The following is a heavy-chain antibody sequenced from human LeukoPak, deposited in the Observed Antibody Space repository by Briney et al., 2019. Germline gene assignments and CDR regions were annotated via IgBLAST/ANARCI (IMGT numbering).Heavy chain of an antibody. CDR1: GCSFSSYA. CDR2: IIPIFGTA. V-gene: IGHV1-69*13. J-gene: IGHJ4*02. Sequence: ASLKISCKASGCSFSSYAITWVRQAPGQGLEWMGGIIPIFGTANYAQKFQGRVTITADESTSTAYMELSSLRSEDTAVYYCARGFDYWGQETLVTVSS. CDR3: ARGFDY.